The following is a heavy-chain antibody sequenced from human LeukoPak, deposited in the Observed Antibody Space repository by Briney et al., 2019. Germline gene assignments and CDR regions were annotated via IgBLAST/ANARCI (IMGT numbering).Heavy chain of an antibody. D-gene: IGHD6-19*01. V-gene: IGHV3-9*01. CDR3: AKDSSSGRYKD. CDR2: ISWNSGST. J-gene: IGHJ4*02. Sequence: GGSLRLSCAASGFTFEDYAMHWVRQAPGKGLEWVSGISWNSGSTGYADSVKGRFTISRDNAKNSLYLQMNSLRAEDTALYYCAKDSSSGRYKDWGQGTLVTVSS. CDR1: GFTFEDYA.